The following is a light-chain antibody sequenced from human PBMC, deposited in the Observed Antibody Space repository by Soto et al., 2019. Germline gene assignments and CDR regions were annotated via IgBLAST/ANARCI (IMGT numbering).Light chain of an antibody. Sequence: QSALTQPASVSGSPGQSITISCTGTSSDDGGYNYVSWYQQHPGKAPKLMIYEVSNRPSGVSHRFSGSKSGNTASLTISGLQAEDEADYYCSSYTSSSTRVFGTGTQVTVL. CDR3: SSYTSSSTRV. V-gene: IGLV2-14*01. CDR1: SSDDGGYNY. CDR2: EVS. J-gene: IGLJ1*01.